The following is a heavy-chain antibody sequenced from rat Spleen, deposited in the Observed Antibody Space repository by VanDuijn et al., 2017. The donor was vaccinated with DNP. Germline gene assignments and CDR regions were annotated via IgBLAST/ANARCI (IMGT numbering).Heavy chain of an antibody. CDR1: GFTFSNFW. J-gene: IGHJ1*01. D-gene: IGHD5-1*01. V-gene: IGHV5-31*01. Sequence: EVQLVESGGDLVQPGRSLKLSCVASGFTFSNFWMTWIRQVPGKGLEWVASIDNGGGGTYYPDSVKGRFTISRDNAKNTLYLQMNSLRSEDTATYYCTRGAGSPYWSFDFWGPGTVVTVSS. CDR3: TRGAGSPYWSFDF. CDR2: IDNGGGGT.